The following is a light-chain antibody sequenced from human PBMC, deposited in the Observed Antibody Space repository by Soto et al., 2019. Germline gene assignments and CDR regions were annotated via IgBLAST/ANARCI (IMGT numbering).Light chain of an antibody. CDR3: QQLKDYPIT. V-gene: IGKV1-9*01. J-gene: IGKJ5*01. Sequence: IQLTQSPSSVSASVGDRVTITCRASQGMNSYLAWYQQKPGKAPELLIYAASTLQSGVPSRFRGSGSGTDFAPADSSLQHEDSSTHCCQQLKDYPITFGQGTRLEIK. CDR2: AAS. CDR1: QGMNSY.